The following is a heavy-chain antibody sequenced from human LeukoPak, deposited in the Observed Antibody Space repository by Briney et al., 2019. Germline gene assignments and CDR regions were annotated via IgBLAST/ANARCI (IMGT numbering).Heavy chain of an antibody. Sequence: GGSLRLPCAASGFTFSDHYMSWIRQAPGKGLEWVSYISNSGRTIYYADSVKGRFTISRGNAENSLYLQMNSLRAEDTAVYYCARVIATRPHYHYYMDVSGEGPTVTVSS. J-gene: IGHJ6*03. CDR3: ARVIATRPHYHYYMDV. V-gene: IGHV3-11*04. CDR2: ISNSGRTI. CDR1: GFTFSDHY. D-gene: IGHD6-6*01.